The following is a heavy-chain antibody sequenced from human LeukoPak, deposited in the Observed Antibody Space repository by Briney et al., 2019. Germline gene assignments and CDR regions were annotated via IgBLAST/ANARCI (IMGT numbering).Heavy chain of an antibody. CDR2: INPNIGGT. Sequence: GASVKVSCNASGYTFTVYYMHWVRQAPGQGLEWMGWINPNIGGTNYAQEFQGRVTMTRDTSISTAYMELSRLRSDDTAVYYCARDPTSGGYSYVTFDYWGQGTLVTVSS. J-gene: IGHJ4*02. CDR1: GYTFTVYY. CDR3: ARDPTSGGYSYVTFDY. D-gene: IGHD5-18*01. V-gene: IGHV1-2*02.